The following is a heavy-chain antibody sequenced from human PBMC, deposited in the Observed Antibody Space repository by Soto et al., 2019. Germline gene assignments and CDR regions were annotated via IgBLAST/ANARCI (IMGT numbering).Heavy chain of an antibody. J-gene: IGHJ3*02. Sequence: WTWIRQHPGRGLEWSGYIYDTGDTYYNPSLKSRVTISADTSKNQFSLRLSSVTAADSAVYYCASAYDYDATKNDGFDIWGQGTLVTVSS. CDR2: IYDTGDT. CDR3: ASAYDYDATKNDGFDI. D-gene: IGHD3-16*01. V-gene: IGHV4-31*02.